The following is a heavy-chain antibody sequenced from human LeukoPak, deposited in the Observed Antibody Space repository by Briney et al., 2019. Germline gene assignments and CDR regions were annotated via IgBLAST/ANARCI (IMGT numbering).Heavy chain of an antibody. Sequence: SETLSLTCAVYGGSFSGYYWSWIRQPPGKGLEWIGEINHSGSTNYNPSLKSRVTISVDTSKNQFSLKLSSVTAADTAVYYCARGVVVVPAANSPYYFDYWGQGTLVTASS. CDR1: GGSFSGYY. CDR3: ARGVVVVPAANSPYYFDY. D-gene: IGHD2-2*01. J-gene: IGHJ4*02. V-gene: IGHV4-34*01. CDR2: INHSGST.